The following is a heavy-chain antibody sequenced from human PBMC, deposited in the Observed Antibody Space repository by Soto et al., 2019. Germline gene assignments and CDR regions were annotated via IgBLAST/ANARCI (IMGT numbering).Heavy chain of an antibody. CDR3: ARVAMVRGVIPYYYYGMDV. CDR2: IYYSGST. CDR1: GGSISSGDYY. V-gene: IGHV4-30-4*01. Sequence: SETLPLTCTVSGGSISSGDYYWSWIRQPPGKGLEWIGYIYYSGSTYYNPSLKSRVTISVDTSKNQFSLKLSSVTAADTAVYYCARVAMVRGVIPYYYYGMDVWGQGTTVTVSS. D-gene: IGHD3-10*01. J-gene: IGHJ6*02.